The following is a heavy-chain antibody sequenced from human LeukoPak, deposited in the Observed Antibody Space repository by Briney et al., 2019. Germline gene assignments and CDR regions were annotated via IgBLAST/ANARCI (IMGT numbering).Heavy chain of an antibody. Sequence: SVNVSCQVSGYTLRELSMLWVRQAPGKGLEWMGGVYPEDDERIYAQKFQGRVTMTEDTSTDTAYMDLSSLRSEDTAVYYCATDTISPLASASRAFDIWGQGTMVTVSS. CDR3: ATDTISPLASASRAFDI. J-gene: IGHJ3*02. D-gene: IGHD3-3*02. CDR2: VYPEDDER. CDR1: GYTLRELS. V-gene: IGHV1-24*01.